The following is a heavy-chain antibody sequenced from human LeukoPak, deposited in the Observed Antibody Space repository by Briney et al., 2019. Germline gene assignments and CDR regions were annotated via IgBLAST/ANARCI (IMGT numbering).Heavy chain of an antibody. D-gene: IGHD3-10*01. J-gene: IGHJ5*02. CDR3: ARVPRRGDRFDP. CDR1: GYTFTSYD. Sequence: ASVKVSCTASGYTFTSYDINWVRQATGQGLEWMGWMNPNRGNTGYAQKFQGRVTMNRNTSISTAYMELSSLRSEDTAVYYCARVPRRGDRFDPWGQGTLVTVSS. CDR2: MNPNRGNT. V-gene: IGHV1-8*01.